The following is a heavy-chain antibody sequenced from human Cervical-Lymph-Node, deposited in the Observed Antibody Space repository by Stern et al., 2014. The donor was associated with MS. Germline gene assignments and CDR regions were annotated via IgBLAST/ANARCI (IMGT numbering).Heavy chain of an antibody. D-gene: IGHD1-1*01. J-gene: IGHJ4*02. Sequence: QLVQSGGGVVQPGRSLRLSCTASGFPFSASGMHWVRQAPGKGLEWVAVIWYNGENEYYADSVRGRFTISRDDSKNTLYLQMNTLRAEYTAIYYCARVRISTGIYNFFDHWGQGTLVTVSS. CDR2: IWYNGENE. CDR1: GFPFSASG. CDR3: ARVRISTGIYNFFDH. V-gene: IGHV3-33*01.